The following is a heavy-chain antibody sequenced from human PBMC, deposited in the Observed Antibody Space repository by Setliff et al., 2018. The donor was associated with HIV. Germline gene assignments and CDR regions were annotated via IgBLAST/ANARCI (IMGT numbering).Heavy chain of an antibody. CDR1: GYIFTSYY. V-gene: IGHV1-46*01. Sequence: ASVKVSCKASGYIFTSYYIHWVRQAPGQGLEWMGIINPSGGSISYAQKFQGRVTMTRDTSASTVFVELNSVRFEDTAVYYCARAGSGSPLILFDYWGQGTLVTVSS. D-gene: IGHD1-26*01. J-gene: IGHJ4*02. CDR2: INPSGGSI. CDR3: ARAGSGSPLILFDY.